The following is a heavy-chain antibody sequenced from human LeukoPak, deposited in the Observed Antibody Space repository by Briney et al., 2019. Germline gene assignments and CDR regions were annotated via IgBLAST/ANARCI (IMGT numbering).Heavy chain of an antibody. J-gene: IGHJ3*02. CDR2: ISNSGTII. Sequence: GGSLRLSCAASGFTFSDYYMSWIRQAPGKGLEGVSYISNSGTIISYADSVKGRFTISRDNTKNSLYLQMNSLRAEDTAVYYCARETLGVTAFDIWGQGTMVTVSS. CDR1: GFTFSDYY. CDR3: ARETLGVTAFDI. V-gene: IGHV3-11*01. D-gene: IGHD2-21*02.